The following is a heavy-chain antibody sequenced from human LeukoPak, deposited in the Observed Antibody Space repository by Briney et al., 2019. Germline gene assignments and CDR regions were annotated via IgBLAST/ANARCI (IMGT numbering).Heavy chain of an antibody. D-gene: IGHD5-18*01. Sequence: SETLSLTCAVSGGSISSGGYSWSWIRQPPGKGLEWIGYIYHSGSTYYNPSLKSRVTISVDTSKNQFSLKLSSVTAADTAVYYCARGRGYSYVDYWGQGTLVTVSS. CDR1: GGSISSGGYS. J-gene: IGHJ4*02. V-gene: IGHV4-30-2*01. CDR3: ARGRGYSYVDY. CDR2: IYHSGST.